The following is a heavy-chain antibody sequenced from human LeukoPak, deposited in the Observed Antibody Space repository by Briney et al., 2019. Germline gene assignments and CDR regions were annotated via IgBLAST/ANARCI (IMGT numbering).Heavy chain of an antibody. CDR3: ARVLAAAGNNWFDP. Sequence: SETLSLTCAVSGGSISSGGYSWSWIRQPPGKGMEFIAYIYYTGNTYFNPSLKSRVTISVDTSKNQFSLKLSSVTAADTAVYYCARVLAAAGNNWFDPWGQGTLVTVSS. CDR2: IYYTGNT. D-gene: IGHD6-13*01. V-gene: IGHV4-30-4*07. J-gene: IGHJ5*02. CDR1: GGSISSGGYS.